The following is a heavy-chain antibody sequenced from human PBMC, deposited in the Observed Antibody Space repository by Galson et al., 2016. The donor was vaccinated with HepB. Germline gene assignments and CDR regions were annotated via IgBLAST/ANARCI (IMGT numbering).Heavy chain of an antibody. Sequence: TLSLTCTVSGGSISRGGYYWTWIRQHPGKGLEWIGYIYYSGSTFYNPSLETRLTISVDTSKNLSSLKLNSVTAADTAVYYCARYRNDYIWGSNRTMDVWGQGTTVTVSS. CDR3: ARYRNDYIWGSNRTMDV. V-gene: IGHV4-31*03. J-gene: IGHJ6*02. D-gene: IGHD3-16*02. CDR1: GGSISRGGYY. CDR2: IYYSGST.